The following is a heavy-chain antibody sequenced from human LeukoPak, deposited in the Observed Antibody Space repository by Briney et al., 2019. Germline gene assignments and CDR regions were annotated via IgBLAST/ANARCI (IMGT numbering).Heavy chain of an antibody. J-gene: IGHJ4*02. V-gene: IGHV4-34*01. CDR2: INHSGST. Sequence: SETLSLTCAVYGGSFSGYYWSWIRQPPGKGLEWIGEINHSGSTNYNPSLKSRVTISVDTSKNQFSLKLSSVTAADTAVYYCARSSWSLFDYWGQGTLVTVSS. D-gene: IGHD1-26*01. CDR1: GGSFSGYY. CDR3: ARSSWSLFDY.